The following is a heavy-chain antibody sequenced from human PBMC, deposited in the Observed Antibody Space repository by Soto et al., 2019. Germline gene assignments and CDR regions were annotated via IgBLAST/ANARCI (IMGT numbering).Heavy chain of an antibody. Sequence: ASVKVSCKASGYTFTSYYMHWVRQAPGQGLEWMGIINPSGGSTSYAQKFQGRVTMTRDTSTSTVYMELSSLRSEDTAVYYCARDWEYCSSTSCYPAEYFQHWGQGTLVTVSS. CDR1: GYTFTSYY. J-gene: IGHJ1*01. CDR3: ARDWEYCSSTSCYPAEYFQH. V-gene: IGHV1-46*03. D-gene: IGHD2-2*01. CDR2: INPSGGST.